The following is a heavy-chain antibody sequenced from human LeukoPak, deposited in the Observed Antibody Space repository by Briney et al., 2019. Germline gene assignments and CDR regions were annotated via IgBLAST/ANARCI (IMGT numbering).Heavy chain of an antibody. V-gene: IGHV3-30*07. CDR3: TKDPNGDYVGAFDP. D-gene: IGHD4-17*01. J-gene: IGHJ5*02. CDR2: ISYDGSNK. Sequence: GGSLRLSCAASGFIFSSYAMHWVRQAPGKGLEWVAVISYDGSNKYYADSVKGRFTISRDNSKNTLYLQMNSLRAEDTAVYYCTKDPNGDYVGAFDPWGQGTLVTVSS. CDR1: GFIFSSYA.